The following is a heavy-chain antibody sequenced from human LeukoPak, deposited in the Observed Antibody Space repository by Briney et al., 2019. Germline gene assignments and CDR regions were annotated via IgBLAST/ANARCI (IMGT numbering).Heavy chain of an antibody. CDR3: ARASGWLDP. V-gene: IGHV4-59*08. Sequence: SETLSLTCAVSGGSIGGSISRYYWSWIRQPPGKGLEWIGQISYSGSTNYNPSLKSRVTISVDTSKNQFSLKLTSVTAADTAVYHCARASGWLDPWGQGTLVTVSS. J-gene: IGHJ5*02. CDR1: GGSIGGSISRYY. CDR2: ISYSGST. D-gene: IGHD1-26*01.